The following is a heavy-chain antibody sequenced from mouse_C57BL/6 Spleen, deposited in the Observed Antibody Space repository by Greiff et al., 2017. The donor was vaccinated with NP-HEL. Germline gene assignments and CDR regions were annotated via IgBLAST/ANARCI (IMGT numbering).Heavy chain of an antibody. CDR2: ISSGSSTI. J-gene: IGHJ4*01. Sequence: EVNVVESGGGLVKPGGSLKLSCAASGFTFSDYGMHWVRQAPEKGLEWVAYISSGSSTIYYADTVKGRFTISRDNAKNTLFLQMTSLRSEDTAMYYCARDYYRGGYYAMDYWGQGTSVTVSS. CDR3: ARDYYRGGYYAMDY. D-gene: IGHD2-14*01. V-gene: IGHV5-17*01. CDR1: GFTFSDYG.